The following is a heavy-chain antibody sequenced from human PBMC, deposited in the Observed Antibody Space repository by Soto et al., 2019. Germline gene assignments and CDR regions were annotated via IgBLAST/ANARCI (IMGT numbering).Heavy chain of an antibody. D-gene: IGHD2-2*01. J-gene: IGHJ6*02. CDR2: ISAYNGNT. V-gene: IGHV1-18*01. CDR3: ALRSRDIVVVPAARLDYYGMDV. Sequence: SVKVSCKASGYTFTSYGISWVRQAPGQGLEWMGWISAYNGNTNYAQKLQGRVTMTTDTSTSTAYMELRSLRSDDTAVYYCALRSRDIVVVPAARLDYYGMDVWGQGTTVTVSS. CDR1: GYTFTSYG.